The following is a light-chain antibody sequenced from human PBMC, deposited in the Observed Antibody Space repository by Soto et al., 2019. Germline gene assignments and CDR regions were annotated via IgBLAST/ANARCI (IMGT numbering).Light chain of an antibody. CDR3: CSYAGGTSVV. J-gene: IGLJ2*01. CDR1: SSDVGSYNL. V-gene: IGLV2-23*01. CDR2: EDI. Sequence: QSALTQPASVSGSPGQSITISCTGTSSDVGSYNLVSWYQQHPDKAPKLMIYEDIERPSGVSNRFSGSKSGNTASLTISVLQTEDEADYYCCSYAGGTSVVFGGGTKLTVL.